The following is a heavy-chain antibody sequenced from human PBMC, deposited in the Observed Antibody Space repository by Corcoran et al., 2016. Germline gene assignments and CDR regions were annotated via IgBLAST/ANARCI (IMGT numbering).Heavy chain of an antibody. J-gene: IGHJ5*02. CDR3: TNNGNWYGVGDH. V-gene: IGHV4-39*07. Sequence: QLQLQESGPGLVKPSETLSLTCTVSGGSISSSSYYWGWIRQPPGKGLEWIGSIYYSGSTYYNPSLKSRVTISVDTSKNQVSLRLSSVTAADTAVYYCTNNGNWYGVGDHWGQGTLVTVSS. CDR2: IYYSGST. CDR1: GGSISSSSYY. D-gene: IGHD2-8*01.